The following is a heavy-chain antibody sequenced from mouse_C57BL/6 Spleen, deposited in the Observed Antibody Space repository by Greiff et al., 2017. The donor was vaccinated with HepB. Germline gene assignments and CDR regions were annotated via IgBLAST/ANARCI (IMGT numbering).Heavy chain of an antibody. V-gene: IGHV1-47*01. J-gene: IGHJ1*03. CDR1: GYTFTTYP. CDR3: ALAYYSNRYWYFDV. D-gene: IGHD2-5*01. Sequence: QVQLQQSGAELVKPGASVKMSCKASGYTFTTYPIEWMKQNHGKSLEWIGNFHPYNDDTKYNEKFKGKATLTVEKSSSTVYLELSRLTSDDSAVYYCALAYYSNRYWYFDVWGTGTTVTVSS. CDR2: FHPYNDDT.